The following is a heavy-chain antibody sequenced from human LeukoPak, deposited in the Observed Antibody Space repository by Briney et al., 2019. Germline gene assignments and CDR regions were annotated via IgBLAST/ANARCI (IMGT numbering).Heavy chain of an antibody. CDR2: ISPDSEFT. CDR1: GFTFTGHY. Sequence: ASVKVSCKASGFTFTGHYIHWVRQAPGQGLEWIGYISPDSEFTSSPQEFQGRVTMTRDTSMSTAYMELSSLTSDDTAMYYCVREGNEVLTKNFDHWGQGALVTVSS. D-gene: IGHD4-23*01. J-gene: IGHJ4*02. CDR3: VREGNEVLTKNFDH. V-gene: IGHV1-2*02.